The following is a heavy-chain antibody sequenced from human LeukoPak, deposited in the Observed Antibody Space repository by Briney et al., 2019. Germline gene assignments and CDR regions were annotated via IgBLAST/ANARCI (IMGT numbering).Heavy chain of an antibody. CDR1: GFTVSSNY. J-gene: IGHJ4*02. Sequence: PGGSLRLSCAASGFTVSSNYMSWVRQAPGKGLEWVSVIYSGGSTYYADSVKGRFTISRDNFKNTLYLQMNSLRAEDTAVYYCARSDYEGAFDYWGQGTLVTVSS. CDR3: ARSDYEGAFDY. D-gene: IGHD4-17*01. CDR2: IYSGGST. V-gene: IGHV3-53*01.